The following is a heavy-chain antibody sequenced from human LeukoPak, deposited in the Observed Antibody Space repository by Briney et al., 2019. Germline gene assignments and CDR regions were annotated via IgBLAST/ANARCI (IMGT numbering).Heavy chain of an antibody. CDR2: FDPEEGET. CDR3: ATDKGGPGTTFHDPFDN. D-gene: IGHD1-7*01. V-gene: IGHV1-24*01. Sequence: ASVKVSCKVSGHTLSEISMHWVRQAPGKGLEWMGSFDPEEGETMYAENFQGRFTMTEDTSRDTAYMELSSLRSEDTAVYFCATDKGGPGTTFHDPFDNWGQGTMVTVSS. J-gene: IGHJ3*02. CDR1: GHTLSEIS.